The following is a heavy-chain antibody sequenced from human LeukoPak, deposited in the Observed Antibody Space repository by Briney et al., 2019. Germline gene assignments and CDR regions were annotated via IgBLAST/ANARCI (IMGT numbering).Heavy chain of an antibody. J-gene: IGHJ4*02. V-gene: IGHV3-23*01. CDR1: GFMFSIYA. Sequence: SGGSLRLSCAASGFMFSIYAMSWVRQAPGKGLEWVSSISDNGGSTYYADSVKGRFTISKDNSKNTLYLQMDRLRAEDTAVYYCAKDLDLGRSSSWYQYFDYWGQGTLVTVSS. CDR2: ISDNGGST. D-gene: IGHD6-13*01. CDR3: AKDLDLGRSSSWYQYFDY.